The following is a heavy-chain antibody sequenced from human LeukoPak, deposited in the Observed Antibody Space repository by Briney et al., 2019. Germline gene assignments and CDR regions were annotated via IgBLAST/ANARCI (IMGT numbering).Heavy chain of an antibody. CDR1: GGSFSGYY. CDR2: INHSGST. D-gene: IGHD6-13*01. CDR3: ARGSSSWYYFDY. J-gene: IGHJ4*02. V-gene: IGHV4-34*01. Sequence: SETLSLTCAVYGGSFSGYYWSWIRQPPGKGLEWIGEINHSGSTNYNPSLKSRVTISVDTSKNQFSLKLSSVTAADTAVYYCARGSSSWYYFDYWGQGTLVTVSS.